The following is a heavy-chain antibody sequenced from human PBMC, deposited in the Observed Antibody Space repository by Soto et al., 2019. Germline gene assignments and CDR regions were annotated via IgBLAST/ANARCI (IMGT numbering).Heavy chain of an antibody. CDR1: GGSFSGYY. J-gene: IGHJ6*02. CDR2: INHSGST. V-gene: IGHV4-34*01. Sequence: PSETLSLTCAVYGGSFSGYYWSWIRQPPGKGLEWIGEINHSGSTNYNPSLKSRVTISVDTSKNQFSLKLSSVTAADTAVYYCARGMITTYYYYGMDVWGQGTTVTVSS. CDR3: ARGMITTYYYYGMDV. D-gene: IGHD3-16*01.